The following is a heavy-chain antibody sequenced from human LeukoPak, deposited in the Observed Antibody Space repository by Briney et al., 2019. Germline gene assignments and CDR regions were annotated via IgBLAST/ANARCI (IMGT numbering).Heavy chain of an antibody. CDR3: ARGRYCSSSTCYIDQ. Sequence: GGSLRLSCAASGFTFSSYAMSWVRQAPGKGLEWISSISSSSDSSYYADSVKGRFTISRDNSKNTMYLQMNSLTAEDTAVYYCARGRYCSSSTCYIDQWGQGTLVTVYS. D-gene: IGHD2-2*02. CDR1: GFTFSSYA. CDR2: ISSSSDSS. V-gene: IGHV3-23*01. J-gene: IGHJ5*02.